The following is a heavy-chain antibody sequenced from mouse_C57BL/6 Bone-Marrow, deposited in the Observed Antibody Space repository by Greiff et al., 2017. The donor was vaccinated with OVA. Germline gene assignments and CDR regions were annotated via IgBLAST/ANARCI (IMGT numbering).Heavy chain of an antibody. CDR1: GYTFTSYG. CDR2: IYPRSGNT. V-gene: IGHV1-81*01. J-gene: IGHJ1*03. CDR3: ARGNSYYLWYFDV. Sequence: QVQLQQSGAELARPGASVKLSCKASGYTFTSYGISWVKQRTGQGLEWIGEIYPRSGNTYYNEKFKGKATLTADKSSSTAYMELRSLTSEDSAVYFCARGNSYYLWYFDVWGTGTTVTVSS. D-gene: IGHD2-12*01.